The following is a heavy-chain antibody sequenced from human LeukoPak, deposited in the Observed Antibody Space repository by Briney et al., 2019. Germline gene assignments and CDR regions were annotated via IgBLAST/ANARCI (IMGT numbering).Heavy chain of an antibody. CDR3: ARGGSSWTYYYYYMDV. D-gene: IGHD6-13*01. CDR2: MNPNSGNT. Sequence: ASVKVSCKASGYTFTSYDINWVRQATGQGLEWMGWMNPNSGNTGYAQKFQGRVTITRNTSISTAYMELSSLRSEDTAVYYCARGGSSWTYYYYYMDVWGKGTTVTVSS. CDR1: GYTFTSYD. J-gene: IGHJ6*03. V-gene: IGHV1-8*03.